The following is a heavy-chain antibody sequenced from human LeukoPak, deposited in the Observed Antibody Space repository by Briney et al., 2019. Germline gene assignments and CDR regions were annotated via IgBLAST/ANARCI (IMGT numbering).Heavy chain of an antibody. J-gene: IGHJ6*03. D-gene: IGHD2-8*02. Sequence: PSETPSLTCTVSGGSISSGGYYWSWIRQPPGKGLEWIGYIYHSGSTYYNPSLKSRVTISVDRSKNQFSLKLSSVTAADTAVYYCARLVPYRHRYYYYYMDVWGKGTTVTVSS. CDR1: GGSISSGGYY. CDR2: IYHSGST. CDR3: ARLVPYRHRYYYYYMDV. V-gene: IGHV4-30-2*01.